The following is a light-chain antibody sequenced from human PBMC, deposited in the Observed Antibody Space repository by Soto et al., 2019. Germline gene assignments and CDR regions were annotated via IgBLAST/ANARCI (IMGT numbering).Light chain of an antibody. CDR3: SSYTSNNTSVV. Sequence: QSVLTQPASVSGSPGQSITISCTGTSSDVGGCNCVSWYQQHPGKAPKLMIYDVSNRPSGVSDRFSGTKSGNMASLTISGLQAEDEADFYCSSYTSNNTSVVFGGGTKLTVL. V-gene: IGLV2-14*03. J-gene: IGLJ2*01. CDR1: SSDVGGCNC. CDR2: DVS.